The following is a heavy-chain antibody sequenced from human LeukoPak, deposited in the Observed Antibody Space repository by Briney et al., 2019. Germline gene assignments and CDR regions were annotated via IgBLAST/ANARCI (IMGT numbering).Heavy chain of an antibody. D-gene: IGHD6-13*01. Sequence: SGTLCLTCAVSGGSISSSNWWGWVRQPPGKGLEWIGEIYHSGSTNYNPSLKSRVTISVDKSKNQFSLKLSSVTAADTAVYYCARGASSSWYYFDYWGQGTLVTASS. J-gene: IGHJ4*02. CDR2: IYHSGST. CDR1: GGSISSSNW. V-gene: IGHV4-4*02. CDR3: ARGASSSWYYFDY.